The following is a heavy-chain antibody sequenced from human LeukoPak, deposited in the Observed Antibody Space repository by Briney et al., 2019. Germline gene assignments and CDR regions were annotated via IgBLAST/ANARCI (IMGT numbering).Heavy chain of an antibody. J-gene: IGHJ4*02. D-gene: IGHD3-22*01. CDR3: AKDEDYYDSSGPNPIDY. V-gene: IGHV3-30*18. Sequence: GGSLRLSCAASGFTFSSYGMHWVRQAPGKGLEWVAVISYDGSNKYYADSVKGRFTISRDSSKNTLYLQMNSLRAEDTAVYYCAKDEDYYDSSGPNPIDYWGQGTLVTVSS. CDR1: GFTFSSYG. CDR2: ISYDGSNK.